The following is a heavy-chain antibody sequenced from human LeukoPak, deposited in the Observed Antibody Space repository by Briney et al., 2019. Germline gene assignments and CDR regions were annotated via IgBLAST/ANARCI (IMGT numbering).Heavy chain of an antibody. CDR2: ISGSGGST. D-gene: IGHD1-26*01. CDR1: GFTFSSYA. CDR3: AKGGFSGSYPAE. V-gene: IGHV3-23*01. J-gene: IGHJ4*02. Sequence: GGSLRLSCAASGFTFSSYAMSWIRQAPGKGLEWVSAISGSGGSTYYADSVKGRFTISRDNSKNTLYLQMNSLRAEDTAVYYCAKGGFSGSYPAEWGQGTLVTVSS.